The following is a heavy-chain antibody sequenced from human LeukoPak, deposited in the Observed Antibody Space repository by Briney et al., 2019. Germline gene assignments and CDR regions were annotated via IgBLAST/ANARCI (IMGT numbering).Heavy chain of an antibody. CDR3: ARDANLYYYDSSGYYYDY. Sequence: GGALRLSCAASGFTFSSYAMHWVRQAPGKGLGWVAVISYDGSNKYYADSVKGRFTISRDNSKNTLYLQMNSLRAEDTAVYYCARDANLYYYDSSGYYYDYWGQGTLVTVSS. D-gene: IGHD3-22*01. V-gene: IGHV3-30-3*01. J-gene: IGHJ4*02. CDR2: ISYDGSNK. CDR1: GFTFSSYA.